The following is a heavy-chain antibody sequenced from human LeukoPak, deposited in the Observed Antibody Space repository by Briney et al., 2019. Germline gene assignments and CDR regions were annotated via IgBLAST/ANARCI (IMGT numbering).Heavy chain of an antibody. Sequence: PSETLSLTCAVSDDSFSSHYWTWIRQPPGKGLEWIGYISYIGRTNYNPSLKSRVTISIDTSKNQFSLKLTFVTAADTAVYYCARDLVTVTKGFDIWGQGTMVSVSS. J-gene: IGHJ3*02. CDR2: ISYIGRT. CDR3: ARDLVTVTKGFDI. V-gene: IGHV4-59*11. CDR1: DDSFSSHY. D-gene: IGHD4-17*01.